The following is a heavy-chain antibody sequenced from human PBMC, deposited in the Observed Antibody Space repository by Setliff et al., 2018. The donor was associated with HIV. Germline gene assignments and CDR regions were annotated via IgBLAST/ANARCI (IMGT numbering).Heavy chain of an antibody. CDR3: ARNPRPIAAAGFDLDY. D-gene: IGHD6-13*01. V-gene: IGHV3-21*06. J-gene: IGHJ4*02. CDR1: GFTFSSYT. CDR2: ISSSGSYI. Sequence: PGGSLRLSCAASGFTFSSYTMNWVRQAPGKGLEWVSSISSSGSYIYYADSVKGRFAISRDNAKNSIHLQMNSLRAEDTAVYYCARNPRPIAAAGFDLDYWGQGTMVTVSS.